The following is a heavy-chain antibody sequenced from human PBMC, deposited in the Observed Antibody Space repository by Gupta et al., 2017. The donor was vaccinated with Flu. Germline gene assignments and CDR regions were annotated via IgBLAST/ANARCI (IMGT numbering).Heavy chain of an antibody. J-gene: IGHJ5*02. V-gene: IGHV3-21*01. CDR2: ITSNSAYI. CDR1: GFTFTTYR. D-gene: IGHD3-22*01. CDR3: ARDQSYDESSVQTNWFAP. Sequence: EVQLVESGGGLVKPGGSLRLSCAASGFTFTTYRMSWVRQAPGKGLEWVSSITSNSAYIFYAESVNGRVTVSRDNAKNSLDRQMNSLRAEETAVYDCARDQSYDESSVQTNWFAPWGQGSLVTVSS.